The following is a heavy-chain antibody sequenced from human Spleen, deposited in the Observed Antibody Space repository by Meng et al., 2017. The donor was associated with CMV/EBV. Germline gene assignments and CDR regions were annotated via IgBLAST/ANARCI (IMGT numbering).Heavy chain of an antibody. CDR3: AKVPHVRIAADNWFDP. Sequence: GGSLRLSCAASGFTFRTYAMSWVRQAPGKGLEWVSHISGSGGSTYYADSVKGRFTISRDNSKNTLYLQMNSLRAEDTAVYHCAKVPHVRIAADNWFDPWGQGTLVTVSS. CDR1: GFTFRTYA. D-gene: IGHD6-13*01. CDR2: ISGSGGST. J-gene: IGHJ5*02. V-gene: IGHV3-23*01.